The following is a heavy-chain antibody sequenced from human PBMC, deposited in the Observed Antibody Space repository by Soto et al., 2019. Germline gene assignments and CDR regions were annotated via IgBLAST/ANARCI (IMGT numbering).Heavy chain of an antibody. CDR2: INAGNGNT. V-gene: IGHV1-3*01. Sequence: QVQLVQSGAEVKKPGASVKVSCKASGYTFTSYAMHWVRQAPGQRLEWRGWINAGNGNTKYSQKCQGRVTITRATSARSAYMELRRLRSEDAAVYDCAGGFSGGGADWFDPWGQGSLVTVSS. J-gene: IGHJ5*02. CDR1: GYTFTSYA. D-gene: IGHD2-15*01. CDR3: AGGFSGGGADWFDP.